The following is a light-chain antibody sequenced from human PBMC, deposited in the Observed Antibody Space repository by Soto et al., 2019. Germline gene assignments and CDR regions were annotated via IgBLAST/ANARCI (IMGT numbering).Light chain of an antibody. Sequence: EIVMTQSPATLSVSPGERATLSCRASQSVSSNLAWYQQKPGQAPRLLIYGASTRATGIPARFSGSGSGTEFTLTISRLQSEEFAVYYCQQYNNWPPSWTFGQGTKVEIK. CDR3: QQYNNWPPSWT. J-gene: IGKJ1*01. CDR1: QSVSSN. V-gene: IGKV3-15*01. CDR2: GAS.